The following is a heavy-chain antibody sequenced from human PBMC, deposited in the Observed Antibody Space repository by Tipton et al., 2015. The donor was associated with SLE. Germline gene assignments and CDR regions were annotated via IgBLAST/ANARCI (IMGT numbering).Heavy chain of an antibody. J-gene: IGHJ4*02. V-gene: IGHV3-30*04. CDR2: ISYDGRNK. D-gene: IGHD1-26*01. Sequence: SGFTFSSYAIHWVRQAPAKGLEWVAVISYDGRNKYYADSVKGRFTISRDNSKNTLSLQMNSLRDEDTAVYYCAREGGGSFDNWGQGTLVTVSS. CDR3: AREGGGSFDN. CDR1: GFTFSSYA.